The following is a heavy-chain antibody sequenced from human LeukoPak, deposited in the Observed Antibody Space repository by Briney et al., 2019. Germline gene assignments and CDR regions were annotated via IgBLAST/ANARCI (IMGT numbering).Heavy chain of an antibody. CDR2: ISGSGGST. J-gene: IGHJ6*03. Sequence: GGSLRLSCAASGFTFSSYAMSWVRQAPGKGLEWVSAISGSGGSTYYADSVKGRFTISRDNSKNTLYLQMNSLRAEDTAVYYCAKATYCSSTSCYHYSYYYMDVWGKGTTVTVSS. CDR1: GFTFSSYA. V-gene: IGHV3-23*01. D-gene: IGHD2-2*01. CDR3: AKATYCSSTSCYHYSYYYMDV.